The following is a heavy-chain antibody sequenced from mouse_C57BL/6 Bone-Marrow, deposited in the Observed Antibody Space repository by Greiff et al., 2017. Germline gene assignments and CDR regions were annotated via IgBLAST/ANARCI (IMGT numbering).Heavy chain of an antibody. CDR2: ISSGGSYT. V-gene: IGHV5-6*02. CDR1: GFTFSSYG. Sequence: DVKLVESGGDLVKPGGSLKLSCAASGFTFSSYGMSWVRQTPDKRLEWVATISSGGSYTYYPDSVKGRFTISTDNAKNTLYLQMSSLTSEDTAMYYCARRGPVYAMDYWGQGTSVTVSS. J-gene: IGHJ4*01. CDR3: ARRGPVYAMDY.